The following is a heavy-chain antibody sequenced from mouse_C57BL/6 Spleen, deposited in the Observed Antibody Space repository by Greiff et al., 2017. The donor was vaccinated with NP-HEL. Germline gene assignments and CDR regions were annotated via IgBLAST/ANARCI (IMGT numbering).Heavy chain of an antibody. Sequence: VQLQQSGAELVMPGASVKLSCKASGYTFTSYWMHWVKQRPGQGLEWIGEIDPSDSYTNYNQKFKGKSTLTVDKSSSTAYMQLSSLTSEDSAVYYCARRGYYGSSSLYAMDYWGQGTSVTVSS. D-gene: IGHD1-1*01. V-gene: IGHV1-69*01. CDR2: IDPSDSYT. CDR3: ARRGYYGSSSLYAMDY. CDR1: GYTFTSYW. J-gene: IGHJ4*01.